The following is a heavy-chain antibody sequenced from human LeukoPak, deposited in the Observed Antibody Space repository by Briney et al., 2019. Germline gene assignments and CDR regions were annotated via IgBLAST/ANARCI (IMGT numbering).Heavy chain of an antibody. J-gene: IGHJ4*02. Sequence: SETLSLTCAVYGGSFSSSSYYWGWIRQPPGKGLEWIGSIYYSGSTYYNPSLKSRVTISVDTSKNQFSLKLSSVTAADTAVYYCARASNSGYSSSWYDSTRGFVDYWGQGTLVTVSS. CDR3: ARASNSGYSSSWYDSTRGFVDY. D-gene: IGHD6-13*01. CDR2: IYYSGST. CDR1: GGSFSSSSYY. V-gene: IGHV4-39*07.